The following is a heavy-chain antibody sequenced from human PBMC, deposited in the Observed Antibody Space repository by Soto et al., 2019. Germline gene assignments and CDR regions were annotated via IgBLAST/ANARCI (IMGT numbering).Heavy chain of an antibody. CDR3: ARRSSGDAGRHGMDV. D-gene: IGHD5-12*01. CDR2: IYYSGST. J-gene: IGHJ6*02. V-gene: IGHV4-28*01. CDR1: GYSISSSNW. Sequence: SETLSLTCAVSGYSISSSNWWGWIRQPPGKGLEWIGYIYYSGSTYYNPSPKSRVTMSVDTSKNQFSLKLSSVTAVDTAVYYCARRSSGDAGRHGMDVWGQGTTVTVSS.